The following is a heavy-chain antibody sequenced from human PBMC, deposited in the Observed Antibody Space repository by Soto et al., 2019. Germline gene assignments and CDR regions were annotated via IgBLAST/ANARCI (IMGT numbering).Heavy chain of an antibody. CDR1: GFTFSSYW. CDR3: ARKITIFGVVTPWYGMDV. J-gene: IGHJ6*02. CDR2: IKQDGSEK. D-gene: IGHD3-3*01. Sequence: LRLSCAASGFTFSSYWMSWVRQAPGKGLEWVANIKQDGSEKYYVDSVKGRFTISRDNAKNSLYLQMNSLRAEDTAVYYCARKITIFGVVTPWYGMDVWGQGTTVTVSS. V-gene: IGHV3-7*01.